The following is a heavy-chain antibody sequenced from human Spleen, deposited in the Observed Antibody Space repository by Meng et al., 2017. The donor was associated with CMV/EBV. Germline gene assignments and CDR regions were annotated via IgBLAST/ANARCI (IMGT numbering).Heavy chain of an antibody. CDR1: GYMFTAHY. J-gene: IGHJ6*02. CDR2: INPNSSDT. V-gene: IGHV1-2*02. Sequence: ASVKVSCKASGYMFTAHYMHWVRQAPGQGLEWMGWINPNSSDTKYAQKFQGRVTMTRDTSISTAYMEVSRLRSDDTAVYYCVRGGENYYYYDVDVWGQGTTVTVSS. CDR3: VRGGENYYYYDVDV.